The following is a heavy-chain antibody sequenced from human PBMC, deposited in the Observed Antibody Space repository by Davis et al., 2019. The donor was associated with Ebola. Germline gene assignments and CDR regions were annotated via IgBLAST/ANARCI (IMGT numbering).Heavy chain of an antibody. V-gene: IGHV3-11*01. CDR2: MSSSGCTI. J-gene: IGHJ6*02. Sequence: GGSLRLSCAASGFTFSDYYMSWIRQAPGKGLEWVSYMSSSGCTIYYADSVKGRFTISRDNAKKSLYLQMNSLRAEDTAVYYCARDLRGSGSFWKSYYYYGMDVWGQGTTVTVSS. CDR1: GFTFSDYY. D-gene: IGHD3-10*01. CDR3: ARDLRGSGSFWKSYYYYGMDV.